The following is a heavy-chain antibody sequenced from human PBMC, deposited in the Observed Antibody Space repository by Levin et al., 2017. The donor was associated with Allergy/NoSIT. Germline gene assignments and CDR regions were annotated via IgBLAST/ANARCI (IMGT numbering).Heavy chain of an antibody. V-gene: IGHV1-2*04. CDR2: INPNSGGT. CDR1: GYTFTGYY. D-gene: IGHD6-19*01. CDR3: ARGGRVAVAGTGWFDP. Sequence: GASVKVSCKASGYTFTGYYMHWVRQAPGQGLEWMGWINPNSGGTNYAQKFQGWVTMTRDTSISTAYMELSRLRSDDTAVYYCARGGRVAVAGTGWFDPWGQGALVTVSS. J-gene: IGHJ5*02.